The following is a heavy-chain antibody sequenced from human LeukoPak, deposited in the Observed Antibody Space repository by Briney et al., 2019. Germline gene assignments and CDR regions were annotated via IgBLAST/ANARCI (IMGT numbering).Heavy chain of an antibody. J-gene: IGHJ4*02. CDR3: ARGPIGGLRKGFDI. V-gene: IGHV1-2*02. D-gene: IGHD1-26*01. CDR1: GNTIAGYY. Sequence: ASVRVSCKASGNTIAGYYVHWVRQAPGQGLEWMGWINTHNGATNYAQHFQGRVTMTTDTAVTTAYMDLDGLISDDAAVYFCARGPIGGLRKGFDIWGQGTLVTVS. CDR2: INTHNGAT.